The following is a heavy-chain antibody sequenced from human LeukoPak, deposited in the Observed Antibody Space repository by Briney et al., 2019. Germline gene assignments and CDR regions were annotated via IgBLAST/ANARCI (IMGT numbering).Heavy chain of an antibody. D-gene: IGHD2-2*02. CDR1: GFTFSSYG. CDR3: ARDLGPATAILNWFDP. J-gene: IGHJ5*02. V-gene: IGHV3-30*02. Sequence: PGGSLRPSCAASGFTFSSYGMHWVRQAPGKGLEWVAFIRYDGSNKYYADSVKGRFTISRDNAKNSPYLQMNSLRAEDTAVYYCARDLGPATAILNWFDPWGQGTLVTVSS. CDR2: IRYDGSNK.